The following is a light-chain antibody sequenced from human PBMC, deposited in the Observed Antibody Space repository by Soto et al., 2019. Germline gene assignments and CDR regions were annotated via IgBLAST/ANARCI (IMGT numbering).Light chain of an antibody. CDR2: VAS. CDR1: QSVSSN. CDR3: QKYHNCHWLS. V-gene: IGKV3-15*01. Sequence: EIGRTQAPATLSVSPGERATLSCRASQSVSSNFAGYQHRPGQAPRLLIYVASHRATGIPAWFSGSAFGTEFTLAINRLLSEDFTVYYCQKYHNCHWLSFGGGTKVEIK. J-gene: IGKJ4*01.